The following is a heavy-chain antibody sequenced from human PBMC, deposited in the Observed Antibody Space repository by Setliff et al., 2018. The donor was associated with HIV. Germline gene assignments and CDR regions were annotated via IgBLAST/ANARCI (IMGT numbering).Heavy chain of an antibody. J-gene: IGHJ4*02. CDR3: ATGTRLVD. V-gene: IGHV3-48*01. CDR1: GFTFSSYS. D-gene: IGHD2-21*01. CDR2: VSGRGDSI. Sequence: GGSLRLSCAGSGFTFSSYSLNWVRQAPGKGLEWVSYVSGRGDSIYYAASVKGRFTISRDNAKNSLYLQMNSLRAEDTAVYYCATGTRLVDWGQGALVTVSS.